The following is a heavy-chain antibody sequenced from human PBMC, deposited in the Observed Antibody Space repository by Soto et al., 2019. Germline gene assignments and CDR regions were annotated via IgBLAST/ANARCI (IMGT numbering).Heavy chain of an antibody. V-gene: IGHV3-33*08. CDR1: GFTFSSYS. CDR2: IWYDRSNK. J-gene: IGHJ4*02. D-gene: IGHD4-17*01. CDR3: ARDHGLDGVFDY. Sequence: PGGSLRLSCAASGFTFSSYSMHWVRQAPGKGLEWVAVIWYDRSNKYYADSVKGRFTISRDNSKNTLYLQMNSLRAEDTAVYYCARDHGLDGVFDYWGQGTLVTVSS.